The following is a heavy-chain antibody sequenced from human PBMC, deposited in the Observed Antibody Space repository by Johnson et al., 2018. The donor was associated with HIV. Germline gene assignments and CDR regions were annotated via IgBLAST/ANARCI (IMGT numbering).Heavy chain of an antibody. CDR3: ARGRLGDPFPGAFDI. J-gene: IGHJ3*02. V-gene: IGHV3-43*01. D-gene: IGHD3-16*01. CDR1: GFTFDDYT. CDR2: ISWDGGST. Sequence: EVQLVESGGVVVQPGGSLRLSCAASGFTFDDYTMHWVRQAPGKGLEWVSLISWDGGSTYYADSVKGRFTISRDNAKNSLYLQMNSLRAEDTALYYCARGRLGDPFPGAFDIWGQGTMVTVSS.